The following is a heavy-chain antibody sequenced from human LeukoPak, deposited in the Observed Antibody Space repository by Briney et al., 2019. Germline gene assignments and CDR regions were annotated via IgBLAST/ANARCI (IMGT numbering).Heavy chain of an antibody. Sequence: GSSVKVSCKASGGTFSSYAISWVRQAPGQGLEWMGRIIPIFGTANYAQKFQGRVTTTTDESTSTAYMELSSLRSEDTAVYYCARGEVADDYYYYYYMDVWGKGTTVTVSS. CDR3: ARGEVADDYYYYYYMDV. CDR2: IIPIFGTA. D-gene: IGHD6-13*01. J-gene: IGHJ6*03. CDR1: GGTFSSYA. V-gene: IGHV1-69*05.